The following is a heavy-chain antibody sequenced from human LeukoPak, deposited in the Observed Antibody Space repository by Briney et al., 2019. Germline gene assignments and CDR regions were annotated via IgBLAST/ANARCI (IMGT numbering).Heavy chain of an antibody. Sequence: GGSLRLSCAASGFTVSSNYMSWVRQAPGKGLEWVSVIYSGGSTYYADSVKGRFTISRDNSKNTLYLQMNSLRAEDTAVYYCARTLRFLEWLLSYWGQGTLVTVSS. J-gene: IGHJ4*02. CDR2: IYSGGST. D-gene: IGHD3-3*01. CDR1: GFTVSSNY. V-gene: IGHV3-53*01. CDR3: ARTLRFLEWLLSY.